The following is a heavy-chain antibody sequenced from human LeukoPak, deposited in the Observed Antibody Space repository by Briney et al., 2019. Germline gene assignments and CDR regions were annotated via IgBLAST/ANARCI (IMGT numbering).Heavy chain of an antibody. CDR3: ARGPLAAAGTLTYYYYGMDV. D-gene: IGHD6-13*01. CDR2: IYYSGST. Sequence: PSETLSLTCTVSGGSLSNYYWSWIRQPPGKGLEWIGYIYYSGSTNYNPSLKSRVTISVDTSKNQFSLKLSSVTAADTAVYYCARGPLAAAGTLTYYYYGMDVWGQGTTVTVSS. CDR1: GGSLSNYY. V-gene: IGHV4-59*12. J-gene: IGHJ6*02.